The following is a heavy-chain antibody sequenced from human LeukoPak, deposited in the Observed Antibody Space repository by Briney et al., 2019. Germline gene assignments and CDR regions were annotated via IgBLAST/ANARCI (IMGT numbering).Heavy chain of an antibody. V-gene: IGHV3-11*01. J-gene: IGHJ4*02. Sequence: GGSLRLSCAASGFTCSDYYMSWIRQAPGKGLEWVSYISSSGSTIYYADSVKGRFTISRDNAKNSLYLQMNSLRAEDTAVYYCAREGHDSSGYYYFDYWGQGTLVTVSS. CDR2: ISSSGSTI. CDR3: AREGHDSSGYYYFDY. CDR1: GFTCSDYY. D-gene: IGHD3-22*01.